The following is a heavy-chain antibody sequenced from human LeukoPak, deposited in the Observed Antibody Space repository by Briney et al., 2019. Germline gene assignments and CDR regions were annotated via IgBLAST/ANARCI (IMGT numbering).Heavy chain of an antibody. CDR3: AKDVNYYDSRGYYYYMDV. Sequence: GGPLRLSCAASGFTFDDYAMHCVPHAPGKGREWVSHISWDGGSTYYADSVKGRFTISRDNSKNSLYLQMNSLRAEDTALYYCAKDVNYYDSRGYYYYMDVWGKGTTVTVSS. V-gene: IGHV3-43D*04. CDR1: GFTFDDYA. J-gene: IGHJ6*03. CDR2: ISWDGGST. D-gene: IGHD3-22*01.